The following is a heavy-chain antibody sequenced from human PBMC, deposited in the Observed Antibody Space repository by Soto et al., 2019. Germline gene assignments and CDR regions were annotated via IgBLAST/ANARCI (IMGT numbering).Heavy chain of an antibody. Sequence: ESGGALVQPGRSLRLSCAASGFTFDDYAMYWVRQVLGKGLEWVSSISWNSGNIGYADSVKGRFTTSRDNAENSLYLQMNSQRPEDTALYYCVRSKGGYSYGTPFDYWGQGTLVTVSS. D-gene: IGHD5-18*01. J-gene: IGHJ4*02. CDR1: GFTFDDYA. V-gene: IGHV3-9*01. CDR2: ISWNSGNI. CDR3: VRSKGGYSYGTPFDY.